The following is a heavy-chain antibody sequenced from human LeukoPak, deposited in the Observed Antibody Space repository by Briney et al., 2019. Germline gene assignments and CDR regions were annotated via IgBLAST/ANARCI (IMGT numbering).Heavy chain of an antibody. J-gene: IGHJ1*01. D-gene: IGHD3/OR15-3a*01. V-gene: IGHV4-59*01. CDR2: IHHSGST. CDR3: AGWVWTVSRVEYFEN. Sequence: PSETLSLTCTVSGGSMSSYYWSWVRQPPGKGLEWIGNIHHSGSTNYHSSLMSRVTMSIDTSKNLFSLNLNSVTAADTAVYFCAGWVWTVSRVEYFENWGQGTLVTVS. CDR1: GGSMSSYY.